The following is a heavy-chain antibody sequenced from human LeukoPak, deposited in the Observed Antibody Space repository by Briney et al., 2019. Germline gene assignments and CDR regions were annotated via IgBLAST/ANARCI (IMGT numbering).Heavy chain of an antibody. CDR1: GFTFSSYS. J-gene: IGHJ4*02. CDR3: ARNRAARKGTFDY. Sequence: PGGSLRLSCAASGFTFSSYSMTWVRQAPGKGLEWVSSISSSSSYIYYADSVKGRFTISRDNAKNSLYLQMNSLRAEDTAVYYCARNRAARKGTFDYWGQGTLVTVTS. CDR2: ISSSSSYI. V-gene: IGHV3-21*01. D-gene: IGHD6-6*01.